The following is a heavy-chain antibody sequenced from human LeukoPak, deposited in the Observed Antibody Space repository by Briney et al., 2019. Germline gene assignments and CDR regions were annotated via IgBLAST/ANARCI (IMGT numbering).Heavy chain of an antibody. CDR3: ARVPVSRGYYFDY. CDR2: IYYSGST. J-gene: IGHJ4*02. Sequence: PSQTLSLTCTVSGGSISSGDYYWSWIRQPPGKGLEWIGYIYYSGSTYYNPSLKSRVTISVDTSKNQFSLKLSSVTAADTAVYYCARVPVSRGYYFDYWGQGTLVTVSS. D-gene: IGHD4-17*01. CDR1: GGSISSGDYY. V-gene: IGHV4-30-4*01.